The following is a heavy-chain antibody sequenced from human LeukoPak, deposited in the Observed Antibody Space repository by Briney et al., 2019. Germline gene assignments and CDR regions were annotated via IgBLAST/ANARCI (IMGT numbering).Heavy chain of an antibody. CDR3: ARDRHTAMDPSDY. Sequence: ASVKVSCKASGYSFTRYGITWVRQAPGQGLEWMGWISAYNGDTNYAQKFQGRVTMTTDTSTSTAYVELRSLSFDDTAVYYCARDRHTAMDPSDYWGQGTLVTVSS. D-gene: IGHD5-18*01. CDR1: GYSFTRYG. J-gene: IGHJ4*02. CDR2: ISAYNGDT. V-gene: IGHV1-18*01.